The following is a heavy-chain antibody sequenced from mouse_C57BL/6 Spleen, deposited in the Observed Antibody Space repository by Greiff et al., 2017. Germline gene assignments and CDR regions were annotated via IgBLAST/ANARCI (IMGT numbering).Heavy chain of an antibody. V-gene: IGHV1-82*01. D-gene: IGHD2-3*01. Sequence: QVQLQRSGPELVKPGASVKISCKASGYAFSSSWMNWVKQRPGKGLEWIGRIYPGDGDTNYNGKFKGKATLTADKSSSTAYMQLSSLTSEDSAVYFCARWLLTDAMDYWGQGTSVTVSS. CDR2: IYPGDGDT. CDR1: GYAFSSSW. CDR3: ARWLLTDAMDY. J-gene: IGHJ4*01.